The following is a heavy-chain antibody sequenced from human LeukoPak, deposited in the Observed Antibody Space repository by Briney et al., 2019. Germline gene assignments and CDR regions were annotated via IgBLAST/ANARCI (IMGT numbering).Heavy chain of an antibody. CDR1: GYTFTSYG. J-gene: IGHJ4*02. D-gene: IGHD2-2*01. CDR3: ARRGGYCSSTSCLPDY. Sequence: ASVKVSCKASGYTFTSYGISWVRQAPGQGLEWMGWISAYNGNTNYAQKLQGRVTMTTDTSTSTAYMELRSLRSDDTAVYYCARRGGYCSSTSCLPDYWGQGTLVTVSS. V-gene: IGHV1-18*01. CDR2: ISAYNGNT.